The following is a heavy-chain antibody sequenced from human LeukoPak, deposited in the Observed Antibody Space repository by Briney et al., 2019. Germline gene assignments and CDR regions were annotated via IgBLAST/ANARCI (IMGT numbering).Heavy chain of an antibody. CDR2: INSDGSST. Sequence: PGGSLRLSCAASGFTFSRYWMHWVRQAPGKGLVWVSRINSDGSSTSYADSVKGRFTISRDNAKNTLYLQMNSLRAEDTAVYYCARDYSSGWDLFDYWGQGTLVTVSS. CDR1: GFTFSRYW. V-gene: IGHV3-74*01. CDR3: ARDYSSGWDLFDY. J-gene: IGHJ4*02. D-gene: IGHD6-19*01.